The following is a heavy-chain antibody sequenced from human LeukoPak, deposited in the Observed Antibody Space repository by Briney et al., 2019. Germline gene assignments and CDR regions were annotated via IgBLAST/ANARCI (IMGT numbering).Heavy chain of an antibody. V-gene: IGHV4-38-2*01. CDR1: GYSISSGYY. CDR3: AREVGYCSRTSCLDWFDP. CDR2: IYQSGST. D-gene: IGHD2-2*01. Sequence: PSETLSLTCAVSGYSISSGYYWGWIRQPPGKGLEWIGNIYQSGSTFHNPSLKGRATISLDTSKNQFSLKLRSVTAADTAVYYCAREVGYCSRTSCLDWFDPWGQGTLVTVSP. J-gene: IGHJ5*02.